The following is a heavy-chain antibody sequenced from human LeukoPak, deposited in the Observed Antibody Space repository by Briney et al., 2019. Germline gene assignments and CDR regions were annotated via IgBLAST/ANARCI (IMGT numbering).Heavy chain of an antibody. CDR2: INPSSGST. D-gene: IGHD6-19*01. CDR1: GYTFTSYY. CDR3: ARAHYSTGCYDY. Sequence: ASVKVSCKASGYTFTSYYMHWVRQAPGQGLEWMGIINPSSGSTTYAQKFQGRVTMTRDTSTSTVYMELSSLRSEDTAVYYCARAHYSTGCYDYWGQGTLVTVSS. V-gene: IGHV1-46*01. J-gene: IGHJ4*02.